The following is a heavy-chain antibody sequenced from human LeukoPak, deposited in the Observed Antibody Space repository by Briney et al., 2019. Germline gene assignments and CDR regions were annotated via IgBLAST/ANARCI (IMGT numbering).Heavy chain of an antibody. J-gene: IGHJ1*01. CDR2: IIPILGIA. Sequence: SVEVSCKASGGTFSSYTISWVRQAPGQGLEWMGRIIPILGIANYAQKFQGRVTITADKSTSTAYMALSSLRSEDTAVYYCAISRFCTYSQHCGQGTLVTVSS. CDR1: GGTFSSYT. V-gene: IGHV1-69*02. D-gene: IGHD2-8*01. CDR3: AISRFCTYSQH.